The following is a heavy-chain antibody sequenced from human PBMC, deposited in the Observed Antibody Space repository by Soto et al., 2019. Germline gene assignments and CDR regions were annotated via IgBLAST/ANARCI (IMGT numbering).Heavy chain of an antibody. Sequence: GESLKISCAASGFTFSSYSMNWVRQAPGKGLEWVSSISSSSSYIYYADSVKGRFTISRDNAKNSLYLQMNSLRAEDTAVYYCARDLGITNPDKNWFDPWGQGTLVTVSS. CDR2: ISSSSSYI. CDR3: ARDLGITNPDKNWFDP. V-gene: IGHV3-21*01. D-gene: IGHD3-10*01. CDR1: GFTFSSYS. J-gene: IGHJ5*02.